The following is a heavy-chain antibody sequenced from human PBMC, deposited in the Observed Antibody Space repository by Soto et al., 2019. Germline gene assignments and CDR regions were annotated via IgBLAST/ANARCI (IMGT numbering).Heavy chain of an antibody. J-gene: IGHJ4*02. CDR3: ARDLSGGYSYGPQSHSFDY. Sequence: GGSLRLSCAASGFTFSSYAMHWVRQAPGKGLEWVAVISYDGSNKYYADSVKGRFTISRDNSKNTLYLQMNSLRAEDTAVYYCARDLSGGYSYGPQSHSFDYWGQGTLVTVSS. CDR1: GFTFSSYA. V-gene: IGHV3-30-3*01. D-gene: IGHD5-18*01. CDR2: ISYDGSNK.